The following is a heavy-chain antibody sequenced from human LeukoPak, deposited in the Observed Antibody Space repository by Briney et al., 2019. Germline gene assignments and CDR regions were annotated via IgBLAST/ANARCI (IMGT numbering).Heavy chain of an antibody. J-gene: IGHJ4*02. CDR1: EGTFSSYA. D-gene: IGHD2-21*02. CDR2: IIPIFGTA. Sequence: VASVKVSCKASEGTFSSYAISWVRQAPGQGLEWMGGIIPIFGTANYAQKFQGRVTITADESTSTAYMELSSLRSEDTAVYYCARDRGTYCGGDCYANWGQGTLVTVSS. CDR3: ARDRGTYCGGDCYAN. V-gene: IGHV1-69*13.